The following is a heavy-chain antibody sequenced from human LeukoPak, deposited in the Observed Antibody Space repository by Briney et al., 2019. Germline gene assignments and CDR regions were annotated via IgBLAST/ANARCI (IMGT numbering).Heavy chain of an antibody. D-gene: IGHD2-8*01. Sequence: GGYLRLSCAASGFTFSTYSMNWVRQAPGKGLEWLSYISGGRSTIDYADSVKGRFTISRDNAKNSLYLQMNSLRVEDTAVYYCARGSGVSHFDSWGRGTLVTVSS. CDR2: ISGGRSTI. J-gene: IGHJ4*01. V-gene: IGHV3-48*01. CDR3: ARGSGVSHFDS. CDR1: GFTFSTYS.